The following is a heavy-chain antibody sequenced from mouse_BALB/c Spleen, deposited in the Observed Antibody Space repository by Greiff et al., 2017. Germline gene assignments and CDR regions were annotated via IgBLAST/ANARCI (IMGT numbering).Heavy chain of an antibody. V-gene: IGHV14-1*02. D-gene: IGHD2-3*01. Sequence: EVKLMESGAELVRPGALVKLSCKASGFNIKDYYMHWVKQRPEQGLEWIGWIDPENGNTIYDPKFQGKASITADTSSNTAYLQLSSLTSEDTAVYYCASYDAAMDDWGQGTSVTVSS. J-gene: IGHJ4*01. CDR1: GFNIKDYY. CDR3: ASYDAAMDD. CDR2: IDPENGNT.